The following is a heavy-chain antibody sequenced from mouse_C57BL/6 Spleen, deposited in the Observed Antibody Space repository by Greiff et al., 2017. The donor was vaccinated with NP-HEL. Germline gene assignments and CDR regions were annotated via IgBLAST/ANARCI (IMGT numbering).Heavy chain of an antibody. V-gene: IGHV1-64*01. D-gene: IGHD1-1*01. Sequence: QVQLQQPGAELVKPGASVKLSCKASGYTFTSYWMHWVKQRPGQGLEWIGMIHPNSGSTNYNEKFKSKATLTVDKSSSTAYMQLSSLTSEDSAVYYCARLGFTTVVDYYFDYWGQGTTLTVSS. J-gene: IGHJ2*01. CDR3: ARLGFTTVVDYYFDY. CDR1: GYTFTSYW. CDR2: IHPNSGST.